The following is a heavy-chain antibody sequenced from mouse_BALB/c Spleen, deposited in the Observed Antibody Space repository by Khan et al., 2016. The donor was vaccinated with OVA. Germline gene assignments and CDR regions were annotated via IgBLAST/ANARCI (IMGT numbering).Heavy chain of an antibody. CDR3: ARSPPVGDLWFAY. Sequence: EVQLQESGPGLVKPSQSLSLTCTVTGYSITSDYAWNWIRQFPGNKLEWMGYISYSGSTSYNPSLKSRISITRDTSKNQFFLQLNSVTTEDTATYYCARSPPVGDLWFAYWGKGTLVTVSA. CDR1: GYSITSDYA. D-gene: IGHD3-3*01. J-gene: IGHJ3*01. V-gene: IGHV3-2*02. CDR2: ISYSGST.